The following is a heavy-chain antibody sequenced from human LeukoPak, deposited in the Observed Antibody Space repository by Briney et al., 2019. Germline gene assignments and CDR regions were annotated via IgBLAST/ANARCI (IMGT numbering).Heavy chain of an antibody. D-gene: IGHD3-9*01. J-gene: IGHJ4*02. Sequence: ASAKVSCKTSGYIFISYGINWVRQAPGQGLEWVGWISAYNGDTKYAQKLQGRVTMTTDTSTRTVYMELRTLRSDDTAVYYCARDSYDFLTGRYSGSGGDYWGQGTLVTVSS. CDR3: ARDSYDFLTGRYSGSGGDY. CDR2: ISAYNGDT. CDR1: GYIFISYG. V-gene: IGHV1-18*01.